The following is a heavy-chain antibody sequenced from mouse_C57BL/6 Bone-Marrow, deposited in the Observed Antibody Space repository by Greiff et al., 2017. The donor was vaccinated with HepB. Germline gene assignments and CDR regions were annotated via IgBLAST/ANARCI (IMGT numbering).Heavy chain of an antibody. Sequence: EVQGVESGGGLVQPGGSRKLSCSPSGFTFSSFGIHWVRQVPEKGLEWVAYISSDSTTVYYAVTVKGRFIISRDNPKNTLFLQMTSLRSEDSAMYYCARLGVSSYFDYWGQGTSLTVSS. CDR1: GFTFSSFG. CDR2: ISSDSTTV. J-gene: IGHJ2*03. V-gene: IGHV5-17*02. CDR3: ARLGVSSYFDY.